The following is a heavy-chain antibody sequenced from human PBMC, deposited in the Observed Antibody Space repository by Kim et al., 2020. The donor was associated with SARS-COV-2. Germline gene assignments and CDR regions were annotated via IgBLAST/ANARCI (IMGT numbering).Heavy chain of an antibody. J-gene: IGHJ6*02. D-gene: IGHD6-6*01. Sequence: GGSLRLSCAASGFTFSSYAMSWVRQAPGKGLEWVSAISGSGGSTYYADSVKGRFTISRDNSKNTLYLQMNSLRAEDTAVYYCAKDLMGAARPNSARHYYGMDVWGQGTTVTVSS. CDR1: GFTFSSYA. CDR3: AKDLMGAARPNSARHYYGMDV. CDR2: ISGSGGST. V-gene: IGHV3-23*01.